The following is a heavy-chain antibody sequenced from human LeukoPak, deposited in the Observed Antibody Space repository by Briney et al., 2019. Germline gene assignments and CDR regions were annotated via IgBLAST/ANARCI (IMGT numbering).Heavy chain of an antibody. D-gene: IGHD3-22*01. CDR1: GGSIGSSSSY. V-gene: IGHV4-61*01. CDR2: IYYSGST. Sequence: SETLSLTCSLSGGSIGSSSSYWGWIRQPPGKGLEWIGYIYYSGSTNYNPSLKSRVTMSVDTSKSQFSLKLSSVTAADTAVYYCARDGTYYYNSRHAFDIWGQGTMVTVSS. CDR3: ARDGTYYYNSRHAFDI. J-gene: IGHJ3*02.